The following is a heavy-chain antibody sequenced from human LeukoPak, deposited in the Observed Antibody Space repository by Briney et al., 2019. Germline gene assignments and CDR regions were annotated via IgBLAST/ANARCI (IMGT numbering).Heavy chain of an antibody. Sequence: GGSLRLSCAASGFTFSSYAMHWVRQAPVKGLEWVAVISYDGSNKYYADSVKGRFTISRDNSKNTLYLEMNNLRAEDTAVYYCASAAGPFDNWGQGTLVTVSS. D-gene: IGHD6-13*01. CDR3: ASAAGPFDN. CDR2: ISYDGSNK. J-gene: IGHJ4*02. V-gene: IGHV3-30-3*01. CDR1: GFTFSSYA.